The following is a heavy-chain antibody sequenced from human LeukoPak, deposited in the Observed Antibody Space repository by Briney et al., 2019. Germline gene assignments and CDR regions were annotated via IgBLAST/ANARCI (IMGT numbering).Heavy chain of an antibody. Sequence: QPGRSLRLSCAASGFTFSSYGVHWVRQAPGKGLEWVAVISYDGSNKYYADSVKGRFTISRDNSKNTLYLQMNSLRAEDTAVYYCAKDSGERLISDYWGQGTLVTVSS. J-gene: IGHJ4*02. CDR2: ISYDGSNK. D-gene: IGHD3-10*01. CDR3: AKDSGERLISDY. CDR1: GFTFSSYG. V-gene: IGHV3-30*18.